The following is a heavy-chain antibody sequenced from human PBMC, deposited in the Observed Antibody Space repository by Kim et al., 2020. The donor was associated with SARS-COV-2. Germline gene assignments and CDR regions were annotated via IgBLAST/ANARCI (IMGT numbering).Heavy chain of an antibody. CDR1: GFTFSSYA. CDR2: ISYDGSNK. CDR3: ARNQARYSSSWYPVDY. V-gene: IGHV3-30*04. D-gene: IGHD6-13*01. Sequence: GGSLRLSCAASGFTFSSYAMHWVRQAPGKGLEWVAVISYDGSNKYYADSVKGRFTISRDNSKNTLYLQMNSLRAEDTAVYYCARNQARYSSSWYPVDYWGQGTLVTVSS. J-gene: IGHJ4*02.